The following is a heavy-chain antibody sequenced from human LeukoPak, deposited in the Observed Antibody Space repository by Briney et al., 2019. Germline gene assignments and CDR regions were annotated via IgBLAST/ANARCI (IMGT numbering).Heavy chain of an antibody. CDR1: GGSFSGYY. D-gene: IGHD3-22*01. CDR3: ARGWADYYDSNGYPDY. Sequence: SETLSLTCAVYGGSFSGYYWSWIRQPPGKGLEWIGEINHSGSTNYNPSLKSRVTISVDTSKNQFSLKLSSVTAADTAVYYCARGWADYYDSNGYPDYWGQGTLVTVSS. V-gene: IGHV4-34*01. J-gene: IGHJ4*02. CDR2: INHSGST.